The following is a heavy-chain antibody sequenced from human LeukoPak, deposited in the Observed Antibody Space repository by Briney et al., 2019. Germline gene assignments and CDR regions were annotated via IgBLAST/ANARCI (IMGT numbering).Heavy chain of an antibody. CDR2: ISASGGST. D-gene: IGHD3-3*01. V-gene: IGHV3-23*01. CDR1: GFTFSSYA. Sequence: GGSLRLSCAASGFTFSSYAMNWVRQAPGKGLEWVTFISASGGSTHYADSVKGRFTISRDNSNNTLYLQINSLRAEDTAAYYCAKGAQYDFWSGYTLEYFDVWGKGTLVTVSS. CDR3: AKGAQYDFWSGYTLEYFDV. J-gene: IGHJ4*02.